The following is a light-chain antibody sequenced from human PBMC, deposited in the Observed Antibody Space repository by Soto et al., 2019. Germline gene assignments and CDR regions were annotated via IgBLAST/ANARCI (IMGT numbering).Light chain of an antibody. CDR3: TSWTTSTTMI. Sequence: SALTQPASVSGSPGQSITISCTGTSSDIGAYNFVSWYQQHPGKAPKLMLYDVNIRPSGVSNRFSGSKSGNTASLTISGLQAEDEADYYCTSWTTSTTMIFGGGTKVTVL. CDR2: DVN. J-gene: IGLJ2*01. V-gene: IGLV2-14*03. CDR1: SSDIGAYNF.